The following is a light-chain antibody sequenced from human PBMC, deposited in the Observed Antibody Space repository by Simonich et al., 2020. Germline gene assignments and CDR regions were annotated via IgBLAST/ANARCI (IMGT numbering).Light chain of an antibody. CDR1: QSVLYSSNNKNY. CDR3: QQYYSTPLT. CDR2: LAA. V-gene: IGKV4-1*01. Sequence: DIVMTQSPDSLAVSLGVRATINCKSSQSVLYSSNNKNYLAWYQQKPRQPPKLLIYLAATRESGVPDRFSGSGSGTDFTLTISSLQAEDVAVYYCQQYYSTPLTFGQGTKVEIK. J-gene: IGKJ1*01.